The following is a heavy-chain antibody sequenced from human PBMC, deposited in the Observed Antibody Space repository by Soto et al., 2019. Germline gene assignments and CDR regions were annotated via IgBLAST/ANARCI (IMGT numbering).Heavy chain of an antibody. J-gene: IGHJ5*02. V-gene: IGHV1-69*13. CDR1: GRTFSSYA. CDR3: AGTEYGSGSYPRFDP. Sequence: GASVKVXCKASGRTFSSYAISWVRQAPGQGLEWMGGIIPIFGTANYAQKFQGRVTITADESTSTAYMELSSLRSEDTAVYYCAGTEYGSGSYPRFDPWGQGTLVTVSS. CDR2: IIPIFGTA. D-gene: IGHD3-10*01.